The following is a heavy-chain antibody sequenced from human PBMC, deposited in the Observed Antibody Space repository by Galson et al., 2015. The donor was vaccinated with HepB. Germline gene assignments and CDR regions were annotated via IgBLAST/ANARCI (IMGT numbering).Heavy chain of an antibody. CDR2: INCNTGAT. J-gene: IGHJ5*02. Sequence: SVKVSCKASGYTFSDYYIHWVRQAPGQGLEWMGRINCNTGATNYGQRFQGRVAMSRDTSFRTVYMELSSLRSDDTAVYFCARVLRWPDSLIPNTPNDRVKWFDPWGQGTLATVSS. CDR3: ARVLRWPDSLIPNTPNDRVKWFDP. V-gene: IGHV1-2*06. CDR1: GYTFSDYY. D-gene: IGHD1-1*01.